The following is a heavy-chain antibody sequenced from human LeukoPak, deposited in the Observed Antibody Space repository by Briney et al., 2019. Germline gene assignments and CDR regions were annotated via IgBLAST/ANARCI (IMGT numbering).Heavy chain of an antibody. CDR2: IIPIFGTA. CDR3: ARSYIVVVVAANAGAFDI. Sequence: ASVKVSCKASGGTFSSYSISWVRQAPGQGLERMGRIIPIFGTANYAQKFQGRVTITTDESTSTAYMELSSLRSEDTAVYYCARSYIVVVVAANAGAFDIWGQGTMVTVSS. CDR1: GGTFSSYS. V-gene: IGHV1-69*05. J-gene: IGHJ3*02. D-gene: IGHD2-15*01.